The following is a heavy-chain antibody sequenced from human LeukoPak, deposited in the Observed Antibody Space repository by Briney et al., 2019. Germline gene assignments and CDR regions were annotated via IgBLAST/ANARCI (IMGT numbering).Heavy chain of an antibody. V-gene: IGHV4-34*01. J-gene: IGHJ6*02. CDR2: INHSGST. CDR1: GGSFSGYY. CDR3: ARGVPSGIAVAGTIDYYYGMDV. Sequence: PSETLSLTCAVYGGSFSGYYWSWIRQPPGKGLEWIGEINHSGSTNYNPSLKSRVTISVDTSKNQFSLKLSSVTAADTAVYYCARGVPSGIAVAGTIDYYYGMDVWGQGTTGTVSS. D-gene: IGHD6-19*01.